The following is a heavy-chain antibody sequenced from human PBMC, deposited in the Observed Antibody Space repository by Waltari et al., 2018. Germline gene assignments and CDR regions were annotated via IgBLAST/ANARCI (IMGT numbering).Heavy chain of an antibody. CDR2: IYYSGST. CDR1: GGSISSGGYY. Sequence: QVQLQESGPGLVKPSQTLSLTCTVSGGSISSGGYYWSWIRQHTGKGLGWIGYIYYSGSTYYNPSLKSRVTISVDTSKNQFSLKLSSVTAADTAVYYCARATGDYYDSSGLPAHDAFDIWGQGTMVTVSS. V-gene: IGHV4-31*03. J-gene: IGHJ3*02. CDR3: ARATGDYYDSSGLPAHDAFDI. D-gene: IGHD3-22*01.